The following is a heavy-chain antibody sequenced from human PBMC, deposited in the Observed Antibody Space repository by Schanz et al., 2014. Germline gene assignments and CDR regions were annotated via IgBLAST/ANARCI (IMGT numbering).Heavy chain of an antibody. Sequence: EVQLLESGGGLAQPGGSLRLACAASGFNFNTYAMSWVRQAPGKGLEWVSGLTEGGGGTYYTDAVKGRFTISRDSSKNTLYLQMNSLRADDTAVYYCAKSKSQVPRFDYWGQGTLXAVSS. J-gene: IGHJ4*02. CDR3: AKSKSQVPRFDY. CDR2: LTEGGGGT. CDR1: GFNFNTYA. V-gene: IGHV3-23*01.